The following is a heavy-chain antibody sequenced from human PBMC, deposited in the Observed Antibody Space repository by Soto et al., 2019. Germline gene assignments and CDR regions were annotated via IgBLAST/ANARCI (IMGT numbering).Heavy chain of an antibody. D-gene: IGHD3-10*01. CDR3: ARHGITMVRGVTYYYGMDV. CDR2: IYPGGSDT. J-gene: IGHJ6*02. Sequence: PGESLKISCKGSGYSFTSYWIGWVRQMPGKGLEWMGIIYPGGSDTRYSPSFQGQVTISADKSISTAYLQWSSLKASDTAMYYCARHGITMVRGVTYYYGMDVWGQGTTVTVSS. CDR1: GYSFTSYW. V-gene: IGHV5-51*01.